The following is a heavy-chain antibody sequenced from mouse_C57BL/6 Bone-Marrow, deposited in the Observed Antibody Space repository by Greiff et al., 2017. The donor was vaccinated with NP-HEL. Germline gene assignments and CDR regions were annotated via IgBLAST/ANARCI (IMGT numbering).Heavy chain of an antibody. V-gene: IGHV1-59*01. CDR2: NDPSDSYT. Sequence: VQLQQPGAELVRPGTSVKLSCKASGYTFTSYWMHWVKQRPGQGLEWIGVNDPSDSYTNYNQKFKGKATLTVDTSSSTAYMQLSSLTSEDSAVYYCARGWDYEAYWGQGTLVTVSA. D-gene: IGHD2-4*01. J-gene: IGHJ3*01. CDR1: GYTFTSYW. CDR3: ARGWDYEAY.